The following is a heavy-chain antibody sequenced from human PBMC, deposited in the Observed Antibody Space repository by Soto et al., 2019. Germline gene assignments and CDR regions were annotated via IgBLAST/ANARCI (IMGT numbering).Heavy chain of an antibody. CDR3: ARAGYYDYVWGSYRYPLPFDY. J-gene: IGHJ4*02. CDR1: GGSISSYY. V-gene: IGHV4-59*01. Sequence: PSETLSLTCTVSGGSISSYYWSWIRQPPGKGLEWIGYIYYSGSTNYNPSLKSRVTISVDTSKNQFSLKLSSVTAADTAVYYCARAGYYDYVWGSYRYPLPFDYWGQGTLVTVSS. CDR2: IYYSGST. D-gene: IGHD3-16*02.